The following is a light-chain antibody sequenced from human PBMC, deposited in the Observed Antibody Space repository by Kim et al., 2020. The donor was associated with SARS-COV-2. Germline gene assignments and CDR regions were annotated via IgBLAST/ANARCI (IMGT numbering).Light chain of an antibody. Sequence: GQPITISCTGTSSDVGGYNYVSWYQQHPGKAPKLMIYDVSNRPSGVSNRFSGSKSGNTASLTISGLQAEDEADYYCSSYTSSSTWVFGGGTQLIVL. CDR2: DVS. CDR1: SSDVGGYNY. CDR3: SSYTSSSTWV. J-gene: IGLJ3*02. V-gene: IGLV2-14*03.